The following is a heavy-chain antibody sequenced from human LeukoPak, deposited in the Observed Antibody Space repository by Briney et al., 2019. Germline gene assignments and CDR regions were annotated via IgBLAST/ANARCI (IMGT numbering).Heavy chain of an antibody. D-gene: IGHD4-23*01. J-gene: IGHJ2*01. V-gene: IGHV3-43*01. Sequence: GRSLRLSCTASGFMFDNFAMHWVRQAPGKGLEWVALTTWDGETAYYADSVKGRFIISRDNRKNSLFLQMNRLTTEDTAFYFCAKDRNSLSFFDHWGRGTLVTVSS. CDR3: AKDRNSLSFFDH. CDR1: GFMFDNFA. CDR2: TTWDGETA.